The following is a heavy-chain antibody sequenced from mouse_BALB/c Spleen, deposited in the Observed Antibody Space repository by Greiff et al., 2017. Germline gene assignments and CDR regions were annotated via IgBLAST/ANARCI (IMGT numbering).Heavy chain of an antibody. CDR1: GYNFTSYW. CDR2: IYPGSGST. CDR3: AKVFHYYGSSYVDY. V-gene: IGHV1-55*01. J-gene: IGHJ2*01. D-gene: IGHD1-1*01. Sequence: QVQLQQPGAELVKPGTSVKLSCKASGYNFTSYWINWVKLRPGQGLEWIGDIYPGSGSTKYNEKFKSKATLTADTSSSTAYMQLSSLASEDSALYYCAKVFHYYGSSYVDYWGQGTTLTVSS.